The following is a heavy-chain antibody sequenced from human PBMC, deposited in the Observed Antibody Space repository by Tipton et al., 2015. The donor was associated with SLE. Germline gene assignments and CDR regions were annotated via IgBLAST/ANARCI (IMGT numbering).Heavy chain of an antibody. D-gene: IGHD2-2*02. Sequence: TLSLTCTVSGGSISSSSFYWGWIRQPPGKGLEWIGSFYYGKSTFYNPSLKSRVTISVDTSTNRLSLQLSSVTAADTAVYYCVRALWLDKDFAVVPPGIRLRAFDIWGQGTMVTVSS. CDR2: FYYGKST. V-gene: IGHV4-39*07. J-gene: IGHJ3*02. CDR3: VRALWLDKDFAVVPPGIRLRAFDI. CDR1: GGSISSSSFY.